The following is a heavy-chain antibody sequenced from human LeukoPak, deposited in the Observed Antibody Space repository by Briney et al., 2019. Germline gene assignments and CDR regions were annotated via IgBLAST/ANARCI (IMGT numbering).Heavy chain of an antibody. V-gene: IGHV3-23*01. CDR2: IGGSGGST. CDR1: GFTFSSYA. D-gene: IGHD1-7*01. CDR3: AKKKRELRGFDY. J-gene: IGHJ4*02. Sequence: GGSLRLSCAVSGFTFSSYAMSWARQAPGKGLEWVSAIGGSGGSTYYADSVKGRFTISRDNSKNTLYLQMSSLRAEDTAVYYCAKKKRELRGFDYWGQGTLVTVSS.